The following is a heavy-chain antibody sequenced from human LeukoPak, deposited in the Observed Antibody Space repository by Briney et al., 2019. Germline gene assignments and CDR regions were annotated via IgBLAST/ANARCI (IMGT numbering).Heavy chain of an antibody. CDR1: GGSISSGSYY. Sequence: SETLSLTCTVSGGSISSGSYYWSWIRRPAGKGLEWIGRIFTSGSTDYNPSLKSRVTISIDTSKNQCSLKLSSVTAADTAVYYCARAVSGYAFDIWGQGAMVTVSS. D-gene: IGHD6-25*01. CDR2: IFTSGST. CDR3: ARAVSGYAFDI. V-gene: IGHV4-61*02. J-gene: IGHJ3*02.